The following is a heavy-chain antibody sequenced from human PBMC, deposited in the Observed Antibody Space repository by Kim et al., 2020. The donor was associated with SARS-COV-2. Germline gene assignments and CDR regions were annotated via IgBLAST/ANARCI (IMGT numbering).Heavy chain of an antibody. Sequence: GGSLRLSCVASGFTFRNSALHWVRQAPGKGLEWVSVISYDGTNKYYADSVKGRFTISRDNSKETLSLHMHSLTIDDKDLYYCSTNLVQWLASRYFYGLDV. D-gene: IGHD6-19*01. J-gene: IGHJ6*01. V-gene: IGHV3-30-3*01. CDR3: STNLVQWLASRYFYGLDV. CDR1: GFTFRNSA. CDR2: ISYDGTNK.